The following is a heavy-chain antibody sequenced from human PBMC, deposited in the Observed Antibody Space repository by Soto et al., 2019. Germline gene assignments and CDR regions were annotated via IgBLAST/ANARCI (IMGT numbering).Heavy chain of an antibody. Sequence: VQLVESGGGVVQPGRSLRLSCAASGFTFSSYGMHWVRQAPGKGLEWVAVISYDGSNKYYADSVKGRFTISSDNSKNTLYLKMNSLRAEDTAVYYCAKEGGYYGSGSYSVGENYYGMDVWGQGTTVTVSS. CDR1: GFTFSSYG. V-gene: IGHV3-30*18. CDR2: ISYDGSNK. CDR3: AKEGGYYGSGSYSVGENYYGMDV. D-gene: IGHD3-10*01. J-gene: IGHJ6*02.